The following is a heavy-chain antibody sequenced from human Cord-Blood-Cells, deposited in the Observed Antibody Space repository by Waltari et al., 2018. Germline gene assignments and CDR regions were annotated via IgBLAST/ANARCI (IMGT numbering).Heavy chain of an antibody. CDR3: ARALTIFGVVMDPDAFDI. CDR1: GYTFTSYD. D-gene: IGHD3-3*01. J-gene: IGHJ3*02. CDR2: MNPNSGNT. Sequence: QVQLVQSGAEVKKPGASVKVSCKASGYTFTSYDINWVRQATGQGLEWMGWMNPNSGNTGYAQKFQGRVTMTRNTSISTAYMELSSLRSEDTAVYYCARALTIFGVVMDPDAFDIWGQGTMVTVSS. V-gene: IGHV1-8*01.